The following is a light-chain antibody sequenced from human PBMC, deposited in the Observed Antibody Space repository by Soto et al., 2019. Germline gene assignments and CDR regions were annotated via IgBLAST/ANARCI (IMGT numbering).Light chain of an antibody. V-gene: IGKV3-11*01. J-gene: IGKJ1*01. CDR3: QQRSNWPRWT. Sequence: EIVLTQSPATLSLSPGERATLSCRAGQSVSSYLAWYQQKPGQAPRLLIYDASNRATGIPARFSGSGSGTDLTLTISSLEPEDFAVYYCQQRSNWPRWTFGQGTKVEIK. CDR1: QSVSSY. CDR2: DAS.